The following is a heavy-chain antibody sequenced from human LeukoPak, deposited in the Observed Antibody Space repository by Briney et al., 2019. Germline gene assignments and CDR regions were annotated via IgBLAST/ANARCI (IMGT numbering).Heavy chain of an antibody. D-gene: IGHD6-13*01. CDR1: GFTFDDYG. V-gene: IGHV3-21*01. Sequence: GGSLRLSCAASGFTFDDYGMSWVRQAPGKGLEWVSSISSNSRYTYYADSVKGRFTISRDNAKSSLYLQMNSLRADDTAVYYCARVAEAAASDYWGQGTLVTVSS. CDR3: ARVAEAAASDY. CDR2: ISSNSRYT. J-gene: IGHJ4*02.